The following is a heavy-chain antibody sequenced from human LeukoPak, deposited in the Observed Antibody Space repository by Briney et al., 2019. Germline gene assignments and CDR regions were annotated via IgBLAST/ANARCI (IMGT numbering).Heavy chain of an antibody. CDR3: ARPSSGWTQNY. Sequence: GGSLRLSCAASGFTFSSYEMNWVRQAPGKGLEWVAYISRGGTAIYAESVKGRFTISRDNAKNSLYLQMNSLRAEDTAVYYCARPSSGWTQNYWGQGTLVTVSS. V-gene: IGHV3-48*03. CDR2: ISRGGTAI. J-gene: IGHJ4*02. D-gene: IGHD3/OR15-3a*01. CDR1: GFTFSSYE.